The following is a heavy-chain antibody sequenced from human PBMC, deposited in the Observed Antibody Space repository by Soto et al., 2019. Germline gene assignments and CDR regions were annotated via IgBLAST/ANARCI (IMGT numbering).Heavy chain of an antibody. D-gene: IGHD2-21*01. Sequence: QGQLVQSGAEMKTPGASVEVSCKASGYTFVDYYIHWVRQAPGQGLEWRGIINPRGGDSRYAQKFQGRVTMTMQTSTSTVYLDLRSLTSEDTAVYYCARVHCGGDCRPGEWFYYYGMDVWGQGTTVTVSS. CDR1: GYTFVDYY. V-gene: IGHV1-46*01. J-gene: IGHJ6*02. CDR3: ARVHCGGDCRPGEWFYYYGMDV. CDR2: INPRGGDS.